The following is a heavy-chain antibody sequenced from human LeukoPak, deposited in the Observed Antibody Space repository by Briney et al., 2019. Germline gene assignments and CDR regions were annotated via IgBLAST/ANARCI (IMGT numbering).Heavy chain of an antibody. Sequence: SETLSLTCGVSGYSISSGYYWGWIRQPPGKGLEWIGSIYHSGSAYYNPSLKSRVTISVDTSKNQFSLKLSSVTAADTAVYYCARDGPTYYYDNSGHYYDYWGQGTLVTASS. CDR1: GYSISSGYY. J-gene: IGHJ4*02. D-gene: IGHD3-22*01. CDR2: IYHSGSA. CDR3: ARDGPTYYYDNSGHYYDY. V-gene: IGHV4-38-2*02.